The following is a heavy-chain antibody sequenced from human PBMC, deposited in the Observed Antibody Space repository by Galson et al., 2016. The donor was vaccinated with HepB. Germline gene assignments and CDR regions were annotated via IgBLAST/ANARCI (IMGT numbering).Heavy chain of an antibody. CDR3: ARDGGDGYNSDY. D-gene: IGHD5-24*01. V-gene: IGHV3-30*04. J-gene: IGHJ4*02. CDR2: ISYDGSSK. CDR1: GFTFRTFS. Sequence: SLRLSCAASGFTFRTFSMHWVRQAPGKGLQWVAVISYDGSSKYYADSVKGRFTISRDNSKNTVHLQMNSLRAEDTAVYYCARDGGDGYNSDYWGQGTLVTVSS.